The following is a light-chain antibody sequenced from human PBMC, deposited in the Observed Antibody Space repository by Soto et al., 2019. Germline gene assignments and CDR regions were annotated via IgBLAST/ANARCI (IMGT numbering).Light chain of an antibody. CDR1: SSDVGGYNY. Sequence: QSALTQPPSASGSPGQSVTISCTGTSSDVGGYNYVSWYQQHPGKAPQLMIYEVSKRPSGVPDRFSGSKSGNTASLTVSGLQAEDEADYYCSSYAGSNNFCVFGTGTKLTVL. V-gene: IGLV2-8*01. CDR3: SSYAGSNNFCV. CDR2: EVS. J-gene: IGLJ1*01.